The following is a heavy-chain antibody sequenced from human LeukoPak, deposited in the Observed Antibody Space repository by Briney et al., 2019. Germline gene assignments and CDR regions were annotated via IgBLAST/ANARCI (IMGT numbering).Heavy chain of an antibody. J-gene: IGHJ3*02. CDR1: GFTFDDYG. Sequence: GGSLRLSCAASGFTFDDYGMSWVRQAPGKGLEWVSGINWNGGSTGYADSVKGRFTISRDNAKNSLYLQMNSLRAEDTALYHCARGKAGRGISYYYDSSGYPRATFDIWGQGTMVTVSS. CDR3: ARGKAGRGISYYYDSSGYPRATFDI. V-gene: IGHV3-20*01. D-gene: IGHD3-22*01. CDR2: INWNGGST.